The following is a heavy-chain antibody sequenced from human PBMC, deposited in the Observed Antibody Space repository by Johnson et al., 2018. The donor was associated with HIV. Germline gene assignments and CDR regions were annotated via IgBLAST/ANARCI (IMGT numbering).Heavy chain of an antibody. D-gene: IGHD3-22*01. CDR1: GFAVSSNY. J-gene: IGHJ3*02. V-gene: IGHV3-66*02. Sequence: VQLVESGGGVVQPGGSLRLSCAASGFAVSSNYMNWVRQTPGKGLEWVSILYSAGSAYYADSVKGRFTISRDNSKNTLYLQMNSLRPEDTAVYYCARAPPYYGGYSVSDAFDMWGQGTLVTVSS. CDR2: LYSAGSA. CDR3: ARAPPYYGGYSVSDAFDM.